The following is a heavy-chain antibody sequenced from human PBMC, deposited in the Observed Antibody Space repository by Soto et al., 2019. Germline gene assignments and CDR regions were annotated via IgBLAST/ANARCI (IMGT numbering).Heavy chain of an antibody. CDR1: GGSISSYY. D-gene: IGHD1-1*01. CDR3: ARRYGYSFDY. V-gene: IGHV4-59*08. J-gene: IGHJ4*02. CDR2: LYYSGST. Sequence: QVQLQESGPGLVKPSETLSLTCTVSGGSISSYYWSWIRQPPGKGLEWIGYLYYSGSTKYNPSLKTRDTISVATSKNHFSLKLSSVTAADTAGYFCARRYGYSFDYWRQGPLVTLSA.